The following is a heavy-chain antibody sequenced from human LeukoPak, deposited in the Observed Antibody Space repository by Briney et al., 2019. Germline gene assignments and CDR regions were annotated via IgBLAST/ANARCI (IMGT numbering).Heavy chain of an antibody. CDR1: GYSFTSYW. Sequence: GESLKISFKGSGYSFTSYWIGWVRQMPGKGLEWMGIIYPGDSDTRYSPSFQGQVTISADKSISTAYLQWSSLKASDTAMYYCARRLTLGYCSSTSCQTNWFDPWGQGTLVTVSS. J-gene: IGHJ5*02. CDR2: IYPGDSDT. CDR3: ARRLTLGYCSSTSCQTNWFDP. V-gene: IGHV5-51*01. D-gene: IGHD2-2*01.